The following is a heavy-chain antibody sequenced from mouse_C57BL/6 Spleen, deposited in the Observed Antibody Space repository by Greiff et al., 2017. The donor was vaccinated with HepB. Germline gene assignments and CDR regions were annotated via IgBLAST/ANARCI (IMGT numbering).Heavy chain of an antibody. CDR3: ARQADYYGIISFAY. CDR1: GYSFTDYN. V-gene: IGHV1-39*01. CDR2: INPNYGTT. Sequence: EVKLQESGPELVKPGASVKISCKASGYSFTDYNMNWVKQSNGKSLEWIGVINPNYGTTSYNQKFKGKATLTVDQTSSTAYMQRNSLTSEDSAVYYCARQADYYGIISFAYWGQGTLVTVSA. J-gene: IGHJ3*01. D-gene: IGHD1-1*01.